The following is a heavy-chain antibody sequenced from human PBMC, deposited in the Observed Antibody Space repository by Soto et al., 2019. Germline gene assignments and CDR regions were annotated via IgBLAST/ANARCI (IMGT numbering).Heavy chain of an antibody. D-gene: IGHD3-16*01. CDR3: ERWGRSRELDV. Sequence: PSETLSLTCTVSGDSISSYYWNWMRQPPGKGLEWIGYIHYSGSTNYNPSLKSRVTISVDTSKNQFSLKLSSVTAADTAVYYCERWGRSRELDVWGQGTTVTVSS. J-gene: IGHJ6*02. V-gene: IGHV4-59*08. CDR1: GDSISSYY. CDR2: IHYSGST.